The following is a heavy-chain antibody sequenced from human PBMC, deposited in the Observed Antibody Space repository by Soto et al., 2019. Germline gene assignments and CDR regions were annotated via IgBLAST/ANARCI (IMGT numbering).Heavy chain of an antibody. D-gene: IGHD6-13*01. J-gene: IGHJ4*02. CDR1: GGSFSGYY. V-gene: IGHV4-34*01. CDR2: IKHSGST. CDR3: GRRPRVAAAPSPRLRYYFDY. Sequence: SETLSLTCAVYGGSFSGYYWSWIRQPPGKGLERIGEIKHSGSTNYNPSLKSRVTISVDTSKNQFSLKLSSVTAAGTAVYYCGRRPRVAAAPSPRLRYYFDYWRQRPLVPASS.